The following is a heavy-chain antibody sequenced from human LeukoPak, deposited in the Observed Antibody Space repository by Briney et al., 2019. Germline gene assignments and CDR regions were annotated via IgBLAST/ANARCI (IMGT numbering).Heavy chain of an antibody. CDR1: GFTFSSYA. Sequence: GGSLRLSCAASGFTFSSYAMHWVRQAPGKGLEWVAVISYDGSNKYYADSVKGRFTISRDNSKNTLYLQMNSLRAGDTAVYYCARDKPPYSGSYYDSLDYWGQGTLVTVSS. CDR2: ISYDGSNK. D-gene: IGHD1-26*01. V-gene: IGHV3-30*04. J-gene: IGHJ4*02. CDR3: ARDKPPYSGSYYDSLDY.